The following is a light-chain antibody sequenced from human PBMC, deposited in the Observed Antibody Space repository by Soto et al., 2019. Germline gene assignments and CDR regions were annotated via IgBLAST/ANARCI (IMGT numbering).Light chain of an antibody. CDR3: QSYDSSRSPLYV. Sequence: QSVLAQPPSVSGAPGQRVSISCTGSSSNIGAGYDVHWYQHLPGTAPKLLIYANNNRPSGVPDRFSGSKSGTSASLAITGLQAEDEADHYCQSYDSSRSPLYVFGTETKVTVI. CDR2: ANN. J-gene: IGLJ1*01. CDR1: SSNIGAGYD. V-gene: IGLV1-40*01.